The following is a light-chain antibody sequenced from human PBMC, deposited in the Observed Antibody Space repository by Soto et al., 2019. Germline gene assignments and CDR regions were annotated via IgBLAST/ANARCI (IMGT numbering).Light chain of an antibody. CDR1: NNL. Sequence: QSALTQPASVSGSPGQSITISCTGTNNLVSWYQQHPGKAPKVVLYEGTKRPSGVSNRFSGSNSGSTASLTISGLQAEDEAHYFCCAYVGARSYVFGPGTKGTVL. CDR2: EGT. V-gene: IGLV2-23*01. CDR3: CAYVGARSYV. J-gene: IGLJ1*01.